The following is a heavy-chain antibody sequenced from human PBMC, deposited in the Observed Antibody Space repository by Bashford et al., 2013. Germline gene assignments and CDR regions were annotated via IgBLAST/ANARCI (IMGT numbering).Heavy chain of an antibody. CDR2: ISASNGNA. Sequence: ASVKVSCEASGYSFTGYSIHWARQAPGQGLEWMGWISASNGNANYAQKFQGRLTMTTDTSTSTAHMELRSLTSDDTALYYCARAGAEVTRFTSPWGQGTLVTVSS. J-gene: IGHJ5*02. CDR1: GYSFTGYS. CDR3: ARAGAEVTRFTSP. V-gene: IGHV1-18*04. D-gene: IGHD4-11*01.